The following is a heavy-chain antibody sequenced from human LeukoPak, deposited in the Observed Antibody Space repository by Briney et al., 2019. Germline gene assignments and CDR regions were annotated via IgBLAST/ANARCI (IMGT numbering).Heavy chain of an antibody. CDR1: GFTFSAYA. D-gene: IGHD3-10*01. V-gene: IGHV3-30*18. CDR2: ISYDGNNK. Sequence: GGSLRLSCAASGFTFSAYAMHWFRQAPGKGLEWVALISYDGNNKHYPDSVKGRFIISRDNSKNTLFLEVNSPRTEDTAVYYCAKDSRPGEDYASENYYGNHYYYGMDVWGHGTTVIVSS. J-gene: IGHJ6*02. CDR3: AKDSRPGEDYASENYYGNHYYYGMDV.